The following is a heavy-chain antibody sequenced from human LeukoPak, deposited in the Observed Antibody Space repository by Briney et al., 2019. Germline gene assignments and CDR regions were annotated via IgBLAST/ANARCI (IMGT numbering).Heavy chain of an antibody. D-gene: IGHD1-26*01. CDR3: ARVDSGSYYGSDY. V-gene: IGHV1-3*01. J-gene: IGHJ4*02. CDR2: INAGNGNT. CDR1: GYTFTSYA. Sequence: ASVKVSCKASGYTFTSYAMHWVRQAPGQRLEWMGWINAGNGNTKYSQKFQGRVTITRDTSTSTAYMELRSLRSDDTAVYYCARVDSGSYYGSDYWGQGTLVTVSS.